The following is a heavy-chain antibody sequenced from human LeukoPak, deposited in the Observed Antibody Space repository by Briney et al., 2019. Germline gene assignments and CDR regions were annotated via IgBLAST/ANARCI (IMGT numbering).Heavy chain of an antibody. V-gene: IGHV4-30-2*01. CDR3: ARARESMAAAGSYFDY. Sequence: SQTLSLTCAVSGGSISSGDYSWSWIRQPPGNGLEWIGYIYHTGNTNCNPSPKSRVTISVARSKNQFSLRLSSVTAADTAVYYCARARESMAAAGSYFDYWGQGTLVTVSS. J-gene: IGHJ4*02. D-gene: IGHD6-13*01. CDR1: GGSISSGDYS. CDR2: IYHTGNT.